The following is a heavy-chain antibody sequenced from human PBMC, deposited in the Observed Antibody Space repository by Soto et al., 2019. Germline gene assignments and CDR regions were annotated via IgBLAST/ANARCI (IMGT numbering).Heavy chain of an antibody. CDR3: ARPPGYVTDWYYFDT. CDR2: LSPTTGGT. D-gene: IGHD3-9*01. V-gene: IGHV1-2*02. CDR1: GNTLTSFD. Sequence: ASVEVSCKTSGNTLTSFDIHWVRQAPGQGLEWVGRLSPTTGGTNYAQHFQGRVTVTWDMSTFTAYMELSSLIYEDTAVYYCARPPGYVTDWYYFDTWGQGTQVTVSS. J-gene: IGHJ4*02.